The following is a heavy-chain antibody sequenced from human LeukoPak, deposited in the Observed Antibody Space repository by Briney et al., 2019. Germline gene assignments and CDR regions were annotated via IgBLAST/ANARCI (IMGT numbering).Heavy chain of an antibody. CDR3: ARVGYYDSSGYFEGYYFDY. J-gene: IGHJ4*02. V-gene: IGHV4-4*02. Sequence: SETLSLTCAVSGGSISSSNWWSWVRQPPGKGLEWIGEIYHSGSTNYNPSLKSRVTISVDKSKNQFSLKLSSVTAADTAVYYCARVGYYDSSGYFEGYYFDYWGQGTLVTVSS. D-gene: IGHD3-22*01. CDR2: IYHSGST. CDR1: GGSISSSNW.